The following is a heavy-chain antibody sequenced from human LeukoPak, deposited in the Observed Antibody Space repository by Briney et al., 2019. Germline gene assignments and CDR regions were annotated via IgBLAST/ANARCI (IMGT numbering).Heavy chain of an antibody. CDR3: ARVGPSWIQLWLPSDAFDI. CDR1: GYTFTSYG. D-gene: IGHD5-18*01. Sequence: ASVKVSCKASGYTFTSYGISWVRQAPGQGLEWMGWISAYNGNTNYAQKLQGRVTMTTDTSTSTAYMELRSLRSDDTAVYYCARVGPSWIQLWLPSDAFDIWGQGTMVTVSS. J-gene: IGHJ3*02. V-gene: IGHV1-18*01. CDR2: ISAYNGNT.